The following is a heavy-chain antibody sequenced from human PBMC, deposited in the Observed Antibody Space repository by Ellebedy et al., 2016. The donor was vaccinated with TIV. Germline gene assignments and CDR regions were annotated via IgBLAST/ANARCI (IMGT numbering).Heavy chain of an antibody. V-gene: IGHV3-7*03. CDR1: GFTLSSYW. J-gene: IGHJ4*02. CDR2: IKQDGNEK. Sequence: GGSQRLSCAASGFTLSSYWMSWVRQAPGKGLEWVANIKQDGNEKYYVDSVKGRFTISRDNAKNSLYLQMNSLKTEDTAVYYCTTEAGGSSGWSPFDYWGQGTLVTVSS. CDR3: TTEAGGSSGWSPFDY. D-gene: IGHD6-19*01.